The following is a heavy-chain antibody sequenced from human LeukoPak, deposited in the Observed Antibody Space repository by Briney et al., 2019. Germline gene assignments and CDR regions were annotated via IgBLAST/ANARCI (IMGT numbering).Heavy chain of an antibody. CDR3: ARIGTDYYDSSGPLDY. CDR1: GFTFSSYS. CDR2: ISSSSSYI. D-gene: IGHD3-22*01. J-gene: IGHJ4*02. Sequence: GGSLRLSCAASGFTFSSYSMNWVRQAPGKGLEWVSSISSSSSYIYYADSVKGRFTISRDNAKNSLYLQMNSLRAEDTAVYYCARIGTDYYDSSGPLDYWGQGTLVTVSS. V-gene: IGHV3-21*01.